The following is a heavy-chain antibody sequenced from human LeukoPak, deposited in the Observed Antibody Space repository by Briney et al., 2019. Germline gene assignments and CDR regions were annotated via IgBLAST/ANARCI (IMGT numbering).Heavy chain of an antibody. D-gene: IGHD3-22*01. Sequence: GGSLRLSCAASGFTFNIYNMNWVRQAPGKGLEWVSSISSSSSSYIYYADSVMGRFTISRDNANNSLYLQMNSLRAEDTAVYYCARHVVAVGFDYWGQGTLVTVSS. CDR3: ARHVVAVGFDY. CDR1: GFTFNIYN. V-gene: IGHV3-21*01. J-gene: IGHJ4*02. CDR2: ISSSSSSYI.